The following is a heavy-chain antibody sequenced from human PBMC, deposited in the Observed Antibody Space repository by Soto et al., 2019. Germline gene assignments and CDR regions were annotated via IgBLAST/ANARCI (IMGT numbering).Heavy chain of an antibody. Sequence: PSETLSLTCTVSGGSISSGGDYWSWIRQHPGKGLEWIGYIYYSGSTYYNPSLKSRVTISVDTSKNQFSLKLTSVTAADTAVYYCAGDSGYSGLDWGQGTLVTVSS. CDR2: IYYSGST. J-gene: IGHJ4*02. CDR3: AGDSGYSGLD. V-gene: IGHV4-31*03. CDR1: GGSISSGGDY. D-gene: IGHD5-12*01.